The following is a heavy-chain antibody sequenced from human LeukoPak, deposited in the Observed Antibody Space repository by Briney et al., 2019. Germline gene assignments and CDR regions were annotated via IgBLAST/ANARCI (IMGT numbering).Heavy chain of an antibody. V-gene: IGHV4-39*01. Sequence: SETLSLTCTVSGGSISSSTSFWGWIRQPPGKGLDWIGSIYYSGSTYYNPALKSRVTISVDTSRNRLSLKLRSATAADTAVYYCARYYCGGDCYSGFFDFWGQGTLVAVSS. CDR3: ARYYCGGDCYSGFFDF. CDR1: GGSISSSTSF. CDR2: IYYSGST. D-gene: IGHD2-21*02. J-gene: IGHJ4*03.